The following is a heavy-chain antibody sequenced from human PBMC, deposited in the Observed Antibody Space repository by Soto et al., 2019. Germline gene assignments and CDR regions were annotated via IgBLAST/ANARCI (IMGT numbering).Heavy chain of an antibody. CDR2: MNPNSGNT. CDR1: GYTFSSYD. Sequence: QVQLVQSGAEVKKPGASVKVSCKASGYTFSSYDINWVRQATGQGLEWMGWMNPNSGNTGYAQKFQGRVTMTRDTSITTAYMELSSLRSEDTAVYFCARAIRDQLRSDNWGQGTLVTVSS. J-gene: IGHJ4*02. V-gene: IGHV1-8*01. D-gene: IGHD2-2*01. CDR3: ARAIRDQLRSDN.